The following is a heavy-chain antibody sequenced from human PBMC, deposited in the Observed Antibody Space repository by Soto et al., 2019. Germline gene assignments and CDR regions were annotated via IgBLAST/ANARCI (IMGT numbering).Heavy chain of an antibody. CDR2: VYPGDSQT. Sequence: PXESLTISFAAYGYRFSNCWIVLVRQMPGRGLEWMGIVYPGDSQTRYSPSFQGHVTISADKSIDTAYLQWSSLKASDTATYYCARTKYSTWTGAFDIWGQGTVVTVSS. J-gene: IGHJ3*02. CDR3: ARTKYSTWTGAFDI. D-gene: IGHD6-6*01. CDR1: GYRFSNCW. V-gene: IGHV5-51*01.